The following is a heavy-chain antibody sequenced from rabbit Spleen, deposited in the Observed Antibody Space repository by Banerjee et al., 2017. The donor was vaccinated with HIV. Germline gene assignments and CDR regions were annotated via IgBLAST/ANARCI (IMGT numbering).Heavy chain of an antibody. V-gene: IGHV1S40*01. CDR2: IYAGSTGTT. Sequence: QSLEESGGDLVKPGASLTLTCTASGVSFGSVSWIYWVRQAPGKGLEWIGTIYAGSTGTTDYATWAKGRFTISKTSSTTVTLQMTSLTAADTATYFCARNFDLWGQGTLVTVS. CDR1: GVSFGSVSW. CDR3: ARNFDL. J-gene: IGHJ4*01.